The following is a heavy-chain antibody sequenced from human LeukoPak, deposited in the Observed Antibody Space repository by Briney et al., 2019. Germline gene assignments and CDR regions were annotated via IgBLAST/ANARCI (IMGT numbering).Heavy chain of an antibody. V-gene: IGHV3-66*02. J-gene: IGHJ4*02. CDR2: IYSGGST. D-gene: IGHD6-19*01. CDR1: GFTVSSNC. CDR3: ARTPYSSGWYVY. Sequence: GGSLRLSCAASGFTVSSNCMSWVRQAPGKELEWVSVIYSGGSTYYADSVKGRFTISRDNSKNTLYLQMNSLRAEDTAVYYCARTPYSSGWYVYWGQGTLVTVSS.